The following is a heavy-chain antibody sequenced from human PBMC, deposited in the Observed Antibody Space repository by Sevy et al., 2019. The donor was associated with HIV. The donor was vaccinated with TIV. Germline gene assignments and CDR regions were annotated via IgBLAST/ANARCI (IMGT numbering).Heavy chain of an antibody. D-gene: IGHD2-15*01. Sequence: GGSPRLSCADSGLTLSSYAMNWVRQAPGKGLEWVSAISGRGGSTYYADSVEGRFTISRDNSKNTLYLQMNSLRAEDTAVYYCAKAPPGHCSSGSCPRAYYYYGMDVWGQGTTVTVSS. J-gene: IGHJ6*02. CDR3: AKAPPGHCSSGSCPRAYYYYGMDV. CDR1: GLTLSSYA. V-gene: IGHV3-23*01. CDR2: ISGRGGST.